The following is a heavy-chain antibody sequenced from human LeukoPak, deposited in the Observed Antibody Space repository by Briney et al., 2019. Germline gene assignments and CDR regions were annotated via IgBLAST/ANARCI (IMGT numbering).Heavy chain of an antibody. CDR1: GGSFSGYY. CDR2: INHSGST. CDR3: ASVDCSGGSYYFDY. D-gene: IGHD2-15*01. V-gene: IGHV4-34*01. J-gene: IGHJ4*02. Sequence: SETLSLTCAVYGGSFSGYYWSWIRQPPGKGLEWIGEINHSGSTNYNPSLKSRVTISVDTSKNQFSLKLSSVTAADTAVYYCASVDCSGGSYYFDYWGQGTLVTVSS.